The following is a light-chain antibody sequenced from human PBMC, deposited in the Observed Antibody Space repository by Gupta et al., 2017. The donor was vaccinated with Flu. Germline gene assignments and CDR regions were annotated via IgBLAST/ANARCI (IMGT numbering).Light chain of an antibody. CDR1: NSDVGGYNY. J-gene: IGLJ1*01. CDR3: SSYTSGSFYV. CDR2: EVS. V-gene: IGLV2-14*01. Sequence: QSALTQPASVSGSPGQSITISCTGTNSDVGGYNYVSWYQHHPGKAPKLMIYEVSNRPSGVSNRFSGSKSGNTDSLTISGLQAEDEADYYCSSYTSGSFYVFGTGTKVTVL.